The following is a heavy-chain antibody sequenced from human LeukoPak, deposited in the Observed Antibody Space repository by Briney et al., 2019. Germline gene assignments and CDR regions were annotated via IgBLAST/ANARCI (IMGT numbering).Heavy chain of an antibody. CDR3: ARRGLPDV. CDR2: IKQDGSEK. V-gene: IGHV3-7*01. J-gene: IGHJ6*03. D-gene: IGHD2-15*01. Sequence: GGSLRLSCAASGFTFTDYYMSWIRQAPGKGLEWVANIKQDGSEKYYVDSVKGRFTISRDNAKNSVYLQMNSLRVEDTAVYYCARRGLPDVWGKGTTVTVSS. CDR1: GFTFTDYY.